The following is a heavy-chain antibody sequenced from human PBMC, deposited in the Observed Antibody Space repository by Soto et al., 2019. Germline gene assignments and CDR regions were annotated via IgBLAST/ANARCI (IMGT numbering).Heavy chain of an antibody. D-gene: IGHD6-19*01. J-gene: IGHJ5*02. CDR2: ISAYNGNT. CDR1: GYTFTSYG. V-gene: IGHV1-18*01. Sequence: GASVKVSCKASGYTFTSYGISWVRQAPGQGLEWMGWISAYNGNTNYAQKLQGRVTMTTDTSTSTAYMELRSLRSDDTAVYYCGRDSIAVDTSGMVWFYPGGQGTLFTVSS. CDR3: GRDSIAVDTSGMVWFYP.